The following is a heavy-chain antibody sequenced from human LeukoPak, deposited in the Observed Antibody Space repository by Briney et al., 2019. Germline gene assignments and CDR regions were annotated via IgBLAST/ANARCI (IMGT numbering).Heavy chain of an antibody. V-gene: IGHV5-51*01. CDR1: GYSFTSYW. J-gene: IGHJ5*02. CDR2: IYPGDSDT. Sequence: GESLKISCKGSGYSFTSYWIGWVRQMPGKGLEWMGIIYPGDSDTRYSPSFQGQVTISADKSISTAYLQWSSLKASDTAMYYCARIEYSYGYFSSSWFDPWGQGTLVTVSS. CDR3: ARIEYSYGYFSSSWFDP. D-gene: IGHD5-18*01.